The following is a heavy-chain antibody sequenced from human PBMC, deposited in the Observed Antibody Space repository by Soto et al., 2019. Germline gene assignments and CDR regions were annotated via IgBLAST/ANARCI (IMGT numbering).Heavy chain of an antibody. CDR3: ARSSCGHYPSRPEEQYYFDS. V-gene: IGHV4-59*01. CDR2: IYYSGYT. Sequence: SETLSLTCTVSGDSIRSYYWSWIRQPPGKGLEWIGYIYYSGYTSYNPSLKSRVTISVDTSKHQFSLKLNSVTAADTAVYYCARSSCGHYPSRPEEQYYFDSWGQGTLVTVTS. D-gene: IGHD6-6*01. J-gene: IGHJ4*02. CDR1: GDSIRSYY.